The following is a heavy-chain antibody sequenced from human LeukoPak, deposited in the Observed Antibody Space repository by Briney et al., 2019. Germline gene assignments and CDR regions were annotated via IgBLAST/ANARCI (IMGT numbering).Heavy chain of an antibody. CDR1: GGTFRSYT. CDR3: ARKDSGYGGWFFF. V-gene: IGHV1-69*13. J-gene: IGHJ4*02. CDR2: IIPIFGTA. Sequence: ASVKVSSKASGGTFRSYTISWVRQAPGQGLEWMGGIIPIFGTANYAQKFQGRVTITAEESTSTAYIELSSLRSEDTAVYYCARKDSGYGGWFFFWCQGTLVTVSS. D-gene: IGHD5-12*01.